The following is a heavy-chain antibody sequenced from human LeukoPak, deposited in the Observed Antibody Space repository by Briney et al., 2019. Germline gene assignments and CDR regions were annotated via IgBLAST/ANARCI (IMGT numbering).Heavy chain of an antibody. CDR1: GGSFSGYY. V-gene: IGHV4-34*01. Sequence: SETLSLTCAVYGGSFSGYYWSWIRQPPGKGLEWIGEINHSGSTNYNPSLKSRVTISVDTSKNQFPLKLSSVTAADTAVYYCARGSTIFGVVTSDYWGQGTLVTVSS. J-gene: IGHJ4*02. CDR2: INHSGST. D-gene: IGHD3-3*01. CDR3: ARGSTIFGVVTSDY.